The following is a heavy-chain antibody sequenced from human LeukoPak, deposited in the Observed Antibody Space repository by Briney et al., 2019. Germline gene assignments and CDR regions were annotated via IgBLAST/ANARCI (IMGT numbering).Heavy chain of an antibody. CDR3: ARAGYDILTGYPFDY. Sequence: PSQTVSLTCTVSGDSISSGDYYWSWIRQPAGKGLEWIGLISSSGSTNYNPSLKSRVTISVDTSKNQFSLKLSSVTAADTAVYYCARAGYDILTGYPFDYWGQGTLVTVSS. CDR1: GDSISSGDYY. D-gene: IGHD3-9*01. V-gene: IGHV4-61*02. J-gene: IGHJ4*02. CDR2: ISSSGST.